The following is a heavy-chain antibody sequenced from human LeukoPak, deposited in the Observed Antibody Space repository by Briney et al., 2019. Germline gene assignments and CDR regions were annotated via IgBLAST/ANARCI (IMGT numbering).Heavy chain of an antibody. V-gene: IGHV4-59*01. CDR1: GGSISSYY. CDR2: IYYSGST. J-gene: IGHJ4*02. D-gene: IGHD2-8*01. CDR3: ASGQRRRVYASRGYFDY. Sequence: PSETLSLTCTVSGGSISSYYWSWIRQPPGKGLEWVGYIYYSGSTNYNPSLKSRVTTSVDTSKNQLSLKLSSVTAADTAVYYCASGQRRRVYASRGYFDYWGQGTLVTVSA.